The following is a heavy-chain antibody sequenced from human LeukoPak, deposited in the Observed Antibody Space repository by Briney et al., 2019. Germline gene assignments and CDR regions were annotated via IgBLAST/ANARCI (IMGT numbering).Heavy chain of an antibody. CDR3: ARRIVVTRGFDY. Sequence: SETLSLTCTVSGGSISSSSYYWGWIRQPPGKGLEWIRSIYYSGSTYYNPSLKSRVTISVDTSKNQFSLKLSSVTAADTAVYYCARRIVVTRGFDYWGQGTLVTVSS. V-gene: IGHV4-39*01. D-gene: IGHD4-23*01. CDR1: GGSISSSSYY. CDR2: IYYSGST. J-gene: IGHJ4*02.